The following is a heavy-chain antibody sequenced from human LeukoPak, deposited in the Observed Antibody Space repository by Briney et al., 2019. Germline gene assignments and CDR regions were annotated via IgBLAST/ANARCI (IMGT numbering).Heavy chain of an antibody. CDR1: GYTFTSYG. CDR3: ARERTGTTIPNRFDP. J-gene: IGHJ5*02. V-gene: IGHV1-18*04. Sequence: ASVKVSCKASGYTFTSYGISWVRQAPGQGLEWMGWISAYNSNTNYAQKLQGRVTMTTDTSTSTAYMELRSLRSDDTAVYYCARERTGTTIPNRFDPWGQGTLVTVSS. D-gene: IGHD1-1*01. CDR2: ISAYNSNT.